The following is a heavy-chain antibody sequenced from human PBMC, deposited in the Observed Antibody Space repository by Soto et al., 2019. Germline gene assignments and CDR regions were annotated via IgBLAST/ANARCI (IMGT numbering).Heavy chain of an antibody. CDR2: IYSGGST. Sequence: EVQLVESGGGLVQPGGSLRLSCAASGFTVSSNYMSWVRQAPGKGLEWVSVIYSGGSTYYADSVKGRFTISRHNSKNTLYLQMNSLRAEDTAVYYGARALAVAGTHWYFDHWGRGTLVTVSS. D-gene: IGHD6-19*01. J-gene: IGHJ2*01. V-gene: IGHV3-53*04. CDR1: GFTVSSNY. CDR3: ARALAVAGTHWYFDH.